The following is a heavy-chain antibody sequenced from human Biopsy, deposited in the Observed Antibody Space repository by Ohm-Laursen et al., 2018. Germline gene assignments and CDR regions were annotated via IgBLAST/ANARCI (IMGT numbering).Heavy chain of an antibody. CDR1: GGSISNYY. Sequence: PSDTLSLTCSVSGGSISNYYWSWIRQPAGKGLEWIGRIYSSGSTNYNPSLKGRVTMSVDTSKNQYSLILSSMTAADTAVYYCAREPRIAAVVYFDPWGQGTLVTVSS. CDR3: AREPRIAAVVYFDP. CDR2: IYSSGST. J-gene: IGHJ5*02. V-gene: IGHV4-4*07. D-gene: IGHD6-13*01.